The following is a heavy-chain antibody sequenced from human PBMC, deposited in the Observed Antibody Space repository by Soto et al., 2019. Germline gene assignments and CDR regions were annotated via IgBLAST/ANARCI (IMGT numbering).Heavy chain of an antibody. CDR1: GFTFSSYS. D-gene: IGHD3-3*01. J-gene: IGHJ6*02. V-gene: IGHV3-21*01. CDR3: ARDRSPYYDFWSGYTPDYYYYGMDV. Sequence: EVQLVESGGGLVKPGGSLRLSCAASGFTFSSYSMNWVRQAPGKGLEWVSSISSSSSYIYYTDSVKGRFTISRDNAKNSLYLQMNSLRAEDTAVYYCARDRSPYYDFWSGYTPDYYYYGMDVWGQGTTVTVSS. CDR2: ISSSSSYI.